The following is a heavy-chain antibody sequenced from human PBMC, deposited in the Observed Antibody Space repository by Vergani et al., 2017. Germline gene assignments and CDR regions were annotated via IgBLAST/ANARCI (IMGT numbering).Heavy chain of an antibody. Sequence: EVQLVESGGGLVQPGGSLRLSCAASGFTFSSYEMNWVRQAPGKGLEWVSAISGSGGSTYYADSVKGRFTISRDNSKNTLYLQMNSLRAEDTAVYYCARYYYDSSGYQHYYFDYWGQGTLVTVSS. V-gene: IGHV3-23*04. CDR1: GFTFSSYE. D-gene: IGHD3-22*01. J-gene: IGHJ4*02. CDR3: ARYYYDSSGYQHYYFDY. CDR2: ISGSGGST.